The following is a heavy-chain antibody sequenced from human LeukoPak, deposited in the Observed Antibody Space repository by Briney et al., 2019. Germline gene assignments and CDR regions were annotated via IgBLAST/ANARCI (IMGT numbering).Heavy chain of an antibody. Sequence: ASVKVSCKASGYTFTGYYMHWVRQAPGQGLEWMGWINPDGGGTNYAQKFQGRVTMTRDTSITTAYMELSRLSSDDTAVYYCARHPGKVTNDWYFDLWGRGTLVAVCS. J-gene: IGHJ2*01. CDR3: ARHPGKVTNDWYFDL. V-gene: IGHV1-2*02. CDR2: INPDGGGT. CDR1: GYTFTGYY. D-gene: IGHD4-23*01.